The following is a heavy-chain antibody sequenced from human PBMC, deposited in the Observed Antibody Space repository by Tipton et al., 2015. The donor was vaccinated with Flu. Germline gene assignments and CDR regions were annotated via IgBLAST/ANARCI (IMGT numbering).Heavy chain of an antibody. J-gene: IGHJ4*02. CDR3: ARATSAKYYYGSGSYFQFDY. CDR2: IYPGDSDT. D-gene: IGHD3-10*01. Sequence: QLVQSGAEVKKPGESLKISCKGSGYSFTSYWIGWVRQMPGKGLEWMGIIYPGDSDTRYSPSFQGQVTISADKSISTAYLQWSSLKAADTAVYYCARATSAKYYYGSGSYFQFDYWGQGTLVTVSS. V-gene: IGHV5-51*01. CDR1: GYSFTSYW.